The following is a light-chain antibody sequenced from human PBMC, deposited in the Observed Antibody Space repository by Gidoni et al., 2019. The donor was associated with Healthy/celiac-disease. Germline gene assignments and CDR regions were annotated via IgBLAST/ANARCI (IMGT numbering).Light chain of an antibody. CDR1: QSISSY. Sequence: DIQMSQSPSSLAASVVDRVTITSWASQSISSYLHCYQQKPEKAPKLLIYAASSLQSGVPSRFSGSGSGTDFTLTLSSHQPEDFSTYYCHQSYSSFGGGTKVDIK. CDR2: AAS. CDR3: HQSYSS. J-gene: IGKJ4*01. V-gene: IGKV1-39*01.